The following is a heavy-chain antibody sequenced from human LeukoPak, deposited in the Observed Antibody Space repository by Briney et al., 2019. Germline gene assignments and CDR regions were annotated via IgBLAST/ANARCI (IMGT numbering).Heavy chain of an antibody. V-gene: IGHV3-30*02. D-gene: IGHD6-13*01. CDR3: AKDRAGNSWNFDY. CDR1: RFTFSSYA. CDR2: LRKDGYNT. J-gene: IGHJ4*02. Sequence: PGGSLRLSCAASRFTFSSYAMHWVRQAPGKGLEWVAFLRKDGYNTKYADSVKGRFTISRDTSNKMVYLQMNSLRTEDMAVYYCAKDRAGNSWNFDYWGQGTLVAVSS.